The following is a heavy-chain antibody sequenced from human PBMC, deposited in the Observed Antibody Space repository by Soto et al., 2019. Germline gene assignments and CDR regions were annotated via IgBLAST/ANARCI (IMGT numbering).Heavy chain of an antibody. CDR1: GFTFSSYS. D-gene: IGHD3-16*02. CDR2: ISSSSSYI. CDR3: ARDPRIMITFGGVIVIPPVYYYYYGMDV. V-gene: IGHV3-21*01. Sequence: GSLRLSCAASGFTFSSYSMNWVRQAPGKGLEWVSSISSSSSYIYYADSVKGRFTISRDNAKNSLYLQMNSLRAEDTAVYYCARDPRIMITFGGVIVIPPVYYYYYGMDVWGQGTTVTVSS. J-gene: IGHJ6*02.